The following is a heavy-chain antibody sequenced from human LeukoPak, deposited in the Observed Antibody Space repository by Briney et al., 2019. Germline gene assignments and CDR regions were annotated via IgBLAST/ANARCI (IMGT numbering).Heavy chain of an antibody. CDR3: AKDMQDKIAVAPHPLDY. Sequence: PGGSLRLSCAASGFIFTSYWIHWVRQAPRKGLVWVSRIHNDGTTTGYADSVKGRFAISRDNAKNTVYLQMNSLRAEDTALYYCAKDMQDKIAVAPHPLDYWGQGTLVTVSS. CDR2: IHNDGTTT. V-gene: IGHV3-74*01. J-gene: IGHJ4*02. CDR1: GFIFTSYW. D-gene: IGHD6-19*01.